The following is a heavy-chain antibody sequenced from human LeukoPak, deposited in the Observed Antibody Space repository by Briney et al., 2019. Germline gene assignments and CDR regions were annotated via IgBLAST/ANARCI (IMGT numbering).Heavy chain of an antibody. V-gene: IGHV1-18*01. Sequence: ASVKVSCKASGYTFTSYGISWVRQAPGQGLEWMGWISAYNGNTNYAQKLQGRVTMTTDTSTSTAYMELRSLRSDDTAVYYCARQLWDYYDSSGYYSLSYWGQGTLVTVSS. D-gene: IGHD3-22*01. CDR3: ARQLWDYYDSSGYYSLSY. J-gene: IGHJ4*02. CDR2: ISAYNGNT. CDR1: GYTFTSYG.